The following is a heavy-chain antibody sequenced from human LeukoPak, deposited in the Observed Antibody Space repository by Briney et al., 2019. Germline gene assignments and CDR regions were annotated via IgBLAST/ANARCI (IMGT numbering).Heavy chain of an antibody. CDR3: AGARNGDYRWDY. CDR2: IHAADSHT. J-gene: IGHJ4*02. D-gene: IGHD4-17*01. V-gene: IGHV5-51*01. CDR1: GYSFTNYW. Sequence: GESLKISCRDSGYSFTNYWIGWVRQMPGKGLELMGIIHAADSHTKYSPSFQGQVTISVDKSISTAYLQWSGLKASDTAIYYCAGARNGDYRWDYWGQGTLVTVSS.